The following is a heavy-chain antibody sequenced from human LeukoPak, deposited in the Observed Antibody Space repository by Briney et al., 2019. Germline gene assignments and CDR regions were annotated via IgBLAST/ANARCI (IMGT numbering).Heavy chain of an antibody. CDR3: ARKPRTTVEDY. D-gene: IGHD4-23*01. CDR1: GYTFINYY. J-gene: IGHJ4*02. V-gene: IGHV1-46*01. Sequence: ASVKVSCKASGYTFINYYIHWVRQAPGQGLEWMGIINPSAGSTTYAQNFQGRVTMTRDTSTNTAYMELRSLRSDDTAVYYCARKPRTTVEDYWGQGTLVTVSS. CDR2: INPSAGST.